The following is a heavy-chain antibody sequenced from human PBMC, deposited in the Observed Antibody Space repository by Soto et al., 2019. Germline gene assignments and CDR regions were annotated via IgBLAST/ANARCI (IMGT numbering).Heavy chain of an antibody. Sequence: SVKVSCKTSGGTSSSYAISWVRQAPGQGLEWMGGIIPIFGTAKYAQKFQGRVTITADESTSTAYMELSSLRSEDTAVYYCAGSTVTTDYYYYYGMDVWGQGTTVTVSS. CDR1: GGTSSSYA. D-gene: IGHD4-4*01. V-gene: IGHV1-69*13. CDR2: IIPIFGTA. J-gene: IGHJ6*02. CDR3: AGSTVTTDYYYYYGMDV.